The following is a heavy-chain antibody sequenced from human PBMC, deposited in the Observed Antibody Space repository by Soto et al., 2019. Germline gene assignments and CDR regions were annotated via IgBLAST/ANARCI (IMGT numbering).Heavy chain of an antibody. V-gene: IGHV4-59*01. J-gene: IGHJ4*02. CDR2: IYYSGST. CDR3: ARDNGYSYGYTLDH. Sequence: SETLSLNCTVSGGSISSYYWSWIRQPPGKGLEWIGYIYYSGSTNYNPSLKSRVTISVDTSKNQFSLKLSSVTAADTAVYYCARDNGYSYGYTLDHWGQGTLVTVSS. CDR1: GGSISSYY. D-gene: IGHD5-18*01.